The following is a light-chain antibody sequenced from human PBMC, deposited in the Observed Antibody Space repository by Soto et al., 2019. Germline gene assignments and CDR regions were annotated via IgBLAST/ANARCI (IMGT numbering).Light chain of an antibody. J-gene: IGKJ1*01. V-gene: IGKV3-20*01. CDR3: QQSGRP. Sequence: IVLTQSPGTLSLSPCETATLSCRASQTGDSRYVAWYQQKPGQTPRLLIHGASSRATGIPDRFSGSGSGTDFTLTISRLEPEDSAVYYCQQSGRPFGQGTKVDIK. CDR1: QTGDSRY. CDR2: GAS.